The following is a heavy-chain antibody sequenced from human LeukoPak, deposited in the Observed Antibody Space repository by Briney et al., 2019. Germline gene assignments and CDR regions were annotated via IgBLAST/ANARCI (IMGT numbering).Heavy chain of an antibody. J-gene: IGHJ3*02. CDR1: GYSISSGYY. CDR2: IYHSGST. CDR3: ARDDKQLLYAFDI. V-gene: IGHV4-38-2*02. Sequence: PSETLSLTCTVSGYSISSGYYWGWIRQPPGKGLEWIGSIYHSGSTYYNPSLKSRVTISVDTSKNQFSLKLSSVTAADTAVYYCARDDKQLLYAFDIWGQGTRVTVSS. D-gene: IGHD2-2*01.